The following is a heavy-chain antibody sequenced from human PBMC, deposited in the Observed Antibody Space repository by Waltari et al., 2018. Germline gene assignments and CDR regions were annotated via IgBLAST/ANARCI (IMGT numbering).Heavy chain of an antibody. D-gene: IGHD1-26*01. CDR2: INHSGLN. Sequence: QVRLQQWGAGLLKPSETLSLTCAVYGAPFSDYFWTWIRQPPGKGLEWIGEINHSGLNNYNPSLKGRATISVDTSTNQFSLSLNSVTVADTAVYYCATGVRAAWELLGFWSQGTLVSISS. CDR1: GAPFSDYF. CDR3: ATGVRAAWELLGF. J-gene: IGHJ1*01. V-gene: IGHV4-34*01.